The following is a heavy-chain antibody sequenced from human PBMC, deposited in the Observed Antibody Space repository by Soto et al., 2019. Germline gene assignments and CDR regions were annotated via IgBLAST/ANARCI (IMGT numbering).Heavy chain of an antibody. J-gene: IGHJ4*02. CDR2: ISASGGST. Sequence: EVQLLESGGDLVQPGGSLRLSCAASGFTFSSSGMSWVRQAPGKGLEWVSAISASGGSTYYADSVKGRFTISRDNSKNTLNLPLNSLRAADTAIYSCAKPAPLGAGTTSYFDYGGQGALVTFSS. CDR1: GFTFSSSG. D-gene: IGHD1-7*01. CDR3: AKPAPLGAGTTSYFDY. V-gene: IGHV3-23*01.